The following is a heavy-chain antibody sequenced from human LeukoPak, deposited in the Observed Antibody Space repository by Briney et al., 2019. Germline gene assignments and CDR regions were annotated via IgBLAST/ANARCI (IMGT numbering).Heavy chain of an antibody. CDR1: GFTFYNYG. J-gene: IGHJ5*02. V-gene: IGHV3-30*18. Sequence: GGSLRLSCAASGFTFYNYGMHRVRQAPGTGLEWVAVISHDGSNIHYGDSVKGRFTISRDNSKNTLYLQMNSLRVEDTAVYYCAKDPYRVVVATGNYLDPWGQGTLVTVSS. CDR2: ISHDGSNI. CDR3: AKDPYRVVVATGNYLDP. D-gene: IGHD2-21*01.